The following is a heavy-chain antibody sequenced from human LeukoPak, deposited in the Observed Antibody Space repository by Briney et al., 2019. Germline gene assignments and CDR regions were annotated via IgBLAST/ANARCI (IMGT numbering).Heavy chain of an antibody. CDR2: IYSGGST. CDR3: ARDLYPGTDNAFDI. J-gene: IGHJ3*02. V-gene: IGHV3-66*01. D-gene: IGHD1-1*01. Sequence: GGSLRLSCAASGFSFSSHSMSWVRQAPGKGLEWVSVIYSGGSTYYADSVKGRFTISRDNAKNSLYLQMNSLRAEDTAVYYCARDLYPGTDNAFDIWGQGTMVTVSS. CDR1: GFSFSSHS.